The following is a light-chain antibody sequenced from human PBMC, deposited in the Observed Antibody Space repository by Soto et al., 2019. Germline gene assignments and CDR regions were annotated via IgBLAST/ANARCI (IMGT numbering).Light chain of an antibody. Sequence: EIVLTQSPGTLSLSPGERATLSCRASQSVSNNYLAWYQQKPGQAPRLLIYGASSRATGIPDRFSGSGSGTEFPLTISRLEPEDFAVFYCQQYGSSPRTFGQGTRVEIK. J-gene: IGKJ1*01. CDR3: QQYGSSPRT. V-gene: IGKV3-20*01. CDR2: GAS. CDR1: QSVSNNY.